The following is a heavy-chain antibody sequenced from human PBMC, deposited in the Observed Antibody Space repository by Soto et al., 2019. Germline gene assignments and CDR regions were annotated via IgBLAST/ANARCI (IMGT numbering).Heavy chain of an antibody. D-gene: IGHD2-15*01. Sequence: SETLSLTCAVSGGSISSGGYSWSWIRQPPGKGLEWIGYIYHSGSTYYNPSLKSRVTISVDRSKNQFSLKLSSVTAADTAVYYCARGYCSRGSCYRSWFDHWGQGTLVTVSS. CDR3: ARGYCSRGSCYRSWFDH. CDR2: IYHSGST. V-gene: IGHV4-30-2*01. J-gene: IGHJ5*02. CDR1: GGSISSGGYS.